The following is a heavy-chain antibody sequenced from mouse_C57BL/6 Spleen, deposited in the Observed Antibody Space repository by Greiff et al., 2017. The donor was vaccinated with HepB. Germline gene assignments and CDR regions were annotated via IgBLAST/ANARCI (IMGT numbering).Heavy chain of an antibody. D-gene: IGHD1-1*01. CDR2: IYPSDSET. CDR1: GYTFTSYW. J-gene: IGHJ2*01. CDR3: ARSDYGSRDY. V-gene: IGHV1-61*01. Sequence: VQLQQPGAELVRPGSSVKLSCKASGYTFTSYWMDWVKQRPGQGLEWIGNIYPSDSETHYNQKFKDKATLTVDKSSSTAYMQLSSLTSEDSAVYYCARSDYGSRDYWGQGTTLTVSS.